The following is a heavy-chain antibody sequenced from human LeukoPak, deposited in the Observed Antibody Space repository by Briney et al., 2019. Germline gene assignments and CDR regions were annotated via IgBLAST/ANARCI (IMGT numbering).Heavy chain of an antibody. Sequence: PGRSLRLSCAASGFTFSSYAMSWVRQAPGKGLEWVSAISGSGGSTYYADSVKGRFTISRDNSKNTLYLQMDSLRAEDTAVYYCAKGVPYYYDSSSSGSEKYYFDYWGQGTLVTVSS. CDR2: ISGSGGST. J-gene: IGHJ4*02. D-gene: IGHD3-22*01. V-gene: IGHV3-23*01. CDR1: GFTFSSYA. CDR3: AKGVPYYYDSSSSGSEKYYFDY.